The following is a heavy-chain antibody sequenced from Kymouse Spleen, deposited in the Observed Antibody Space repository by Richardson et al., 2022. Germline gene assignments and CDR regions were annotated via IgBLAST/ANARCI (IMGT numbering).Heavy chain of an antibody. CDR1: GGSFSGYY. Sequence: QVQLQQWGAGLLKPSETLSLTCAVYGGSFSGYYWSWIRQPPGKGLEWIGEINHSGSTNYNPSLKSRVTISVDTSKNQFSLKLSSVTAADTAVYYCARGWELLHYYYGMDVWGQGTTVTVSS. D-gene: IGHD1-26*01. J-gene: IGHJ6*02. CDR2: INHSGST. CDR3: ARGWELLHYYYGMDV. V-gene: IGHV4-34*01.